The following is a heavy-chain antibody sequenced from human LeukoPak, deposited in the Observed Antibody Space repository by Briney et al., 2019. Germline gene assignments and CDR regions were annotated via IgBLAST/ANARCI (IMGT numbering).Heavy chain of an antibody. CDR3: AKDQYYYDSSGTFDY. V-gene: IGHV3-43*02. CDR2: ISGDGGST. J-gene: IGHJ4*02. CDR1: GFTFNDYA. Sequence: PGGSLRLSCAASGFTFNDYAMHWVRQAPGKGLEWVSLISGDGGSTYYADSVKGRFTISRDNSKNSLYLQMNSLRTEDTALYYCAKDQYYYDSSGTFDYWGQGTLVTVSS. D-gene: IGHD3-22*01.